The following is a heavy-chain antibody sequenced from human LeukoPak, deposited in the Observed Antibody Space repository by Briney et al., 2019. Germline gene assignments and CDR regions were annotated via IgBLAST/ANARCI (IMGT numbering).Heavy chain of an antibody. D-gene: IGHD1-7*01. CDR3: ARVITGTTWYYYGMDV. CDR1: GFTFSSYA. V-gene: IGHV3-30-3*01. CDR2: ISYDGSNK. J-gene: IGHJ6*02. Sequence: GGSLRLSCAASGFTFSSYAMHWARQAPGKGLEWVAVISYDGSNKYYADSVKGRFTISRDNSKNTLYLQMNSLRAEDTAVYYCARVITGTTWYYYGMDVWGQGTTVTVSS.